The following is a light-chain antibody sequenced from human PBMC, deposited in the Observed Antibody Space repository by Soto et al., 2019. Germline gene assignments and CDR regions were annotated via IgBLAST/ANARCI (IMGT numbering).Light chain of an antibody. CDR3: QQYNSYSYT. Sequence: DIQMTQSPSTLSASVGDRVTITCRASQSISSWLAWYQQKPGKAPKLLIYKASDLESGVPSRFSGSGSGTEFTLTISSLQPDDFATYYCQQYNSYSYTFGQGTKVDIK. CDR1: QSISSW. J-gene: IGKJ2*01. CDR2: KAS. V-gene: IGKV1-5*03.